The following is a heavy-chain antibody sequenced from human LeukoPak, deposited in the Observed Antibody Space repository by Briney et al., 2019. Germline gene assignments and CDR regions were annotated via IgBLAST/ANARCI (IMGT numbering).Heavy chain of an antibody. CDR3: TSRDTVDFDY. V-gene: IGHV3-15*01. D-gene: IGHD2-15*01. CDR1: GFTLSNAW. CDR2: IKSKTDGGTT. J-gene: IGHJ4*02. Sequence: GGSLRLSCAASGFTLSNAWMSWVRQAPGNGLEWFGRIKSKTDGGTTDYAAPVKGRFTISRDDSKNTLYLQMNSLKTEDTAGYYCTSRDTVDFDYWGQGTLVTVSS.